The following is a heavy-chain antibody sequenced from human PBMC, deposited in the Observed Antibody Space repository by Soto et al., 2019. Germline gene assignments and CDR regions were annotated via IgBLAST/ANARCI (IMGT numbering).Heavy chain of an antibody. CDR3: AHLNSRGYYGES. D-gene: IGHD3-10*01. CDR1: GFSLSTSQVG. CDR2: VYWNDAK. J-gene: IGHJ5*02. V-gene: IGHV2-5*01. Sequence: SGPTLVTPTPTLTLTCTFSGFSLSTSQVGVGWIRQPPGKALEWHAHVYWNDAKYYSISLKTRLTISRDTSKNPVVLTMTSMSPVDTAAYYCAHLNSRGYYGESWGQGALVTVSS.